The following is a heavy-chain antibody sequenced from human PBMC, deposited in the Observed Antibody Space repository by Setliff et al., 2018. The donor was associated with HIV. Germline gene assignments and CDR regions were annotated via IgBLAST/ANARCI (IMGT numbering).Heavy chain of an antibody. D-gene: IGHD4-17*01. CDR3: ARTTTVTTEV. J-gene: IGHJ4*02. CDR1: GYTFTDYF. Sequence: ASVKVSCKASGYTFTDYFMHWVRQAAGQGLEWMGWISPNNGDTNIPQQFQGRVTMTTDTSVSTAYMEVSSLTSDNTAVYYCARTTTVTTEVWGQGTLVTVSS. V-gene: IGHV1-2*02. CDR2: ISPNNGDT.